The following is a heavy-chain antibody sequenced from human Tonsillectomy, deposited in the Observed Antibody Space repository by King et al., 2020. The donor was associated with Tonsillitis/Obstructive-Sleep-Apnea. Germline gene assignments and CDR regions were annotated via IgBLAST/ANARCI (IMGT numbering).Heavy chain of an antibody. CDR1: GFTFSDYY. J-gene: IGHJ4*01. Sequence: QLVQSGGGLVKPGGSLRLSCAASGFTFSDYYMSWIRQAPGKGLEWVSYISSSSGYTNYADSVKGRFTISRDNAKNSLYLQMDSLRVEDTAGYYCASHRGVAAPSMASDFDYWGHGTQVTLSS. CDR3: ASHRGVAAPSMASDFDY. V-gene: IGHV3-11*06. D-gene: IGHD5-24*01. CDR2: ISSSSGYT.